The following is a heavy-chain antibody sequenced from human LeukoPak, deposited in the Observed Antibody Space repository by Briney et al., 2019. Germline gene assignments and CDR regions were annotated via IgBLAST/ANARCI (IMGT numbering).Heavy chain of an antibody. Sequence: PSGTLSLTCAVSGGSISSSNWGSCVRQPPGKGLEWIGEIYHRGSTNYNPFLKSRVTISVDKSKNQFSLKLSSVTAADTAVYYCASFYYYDSSGYSNYYFQHWGQGTLVTVSS. D-gene: IGHD3-22*01. CDR3: ASFYYYDSSGYSNYYFQH. J-gene: IGHJ1*01. CDR2: IYHRGST. V-gene: IGHV4-4*02. CDR1: GGSISSSNW.